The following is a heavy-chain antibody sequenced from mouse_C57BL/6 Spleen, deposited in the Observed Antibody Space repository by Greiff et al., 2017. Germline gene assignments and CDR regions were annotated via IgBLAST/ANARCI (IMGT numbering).Heavy chain of an antibody. CDR2: IWSGGSN. CDR1: GFSLTSYG. V-gene: IGHV2-2*01. CDR3: ARNWRGLYYGSSYRAMDY. Sequence: QVQLKESGPGLVQPSQRLSITCTVSGFSLTSYGVHWVRQSPGKGLEWLGVIWSGGSNNYNAAFISRLSISIDNSKSQVFFKMTSPQADDTAIYYCARNWRGLYYGSSYRAMDYWSQGTSGTVSS. J-gene: IGHJ4*01. D-gene: IGHD1-1*01.